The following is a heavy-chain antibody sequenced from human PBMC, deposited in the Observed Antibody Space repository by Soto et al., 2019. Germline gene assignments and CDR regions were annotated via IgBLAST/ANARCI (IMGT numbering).Heavy chain of an antibody. V-gene: IGHV4-30-4*01. D-gene: IGHD1-20*01. Sequence: PSETLSLTCSVSGGSISSGDYYWGWIRQPPGKGLEWIGYIYYSLSTYYNPSPKSRATISVDTTKNQFSLKRSSVTYAGTLVYFCARAVITGRGEYDPWDEGTMVSVSS. CDR2: IYYSLST. CDR1: GGSISSGDYY. CDR3: ARAVITGRGEYDP. J-gene: IGHJ5*02.